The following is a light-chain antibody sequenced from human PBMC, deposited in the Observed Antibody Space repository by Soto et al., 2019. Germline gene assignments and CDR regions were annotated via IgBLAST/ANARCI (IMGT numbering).Light chain of an antibody. V-gene: IGKV1-8*01. CDR2: DAS. CDR3: QQYNSYSKT. J-gene: IGKJ1*01. Sequence: AIRMTQSPSSLSASTGDRVTITCRASQGISSYLAWYQQKPGKAPKLLIYDASSLESGVPSRFSGSGSGTEFTLTISSLQPDDFATYYCQQYNSYSKTFGQGTKVEIK. CDR1: QGISSY.